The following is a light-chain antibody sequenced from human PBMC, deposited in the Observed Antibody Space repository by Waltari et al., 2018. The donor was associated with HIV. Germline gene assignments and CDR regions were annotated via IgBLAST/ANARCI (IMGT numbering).Light chain of an antibody. CDR2: RNN. V-gene: IGLV1-47*01. CDR3: AAWDDSLSGLV. J-gene: IGLJ3*02. Sequence: QSVLTQPPSASGTPGQRVPISCSGSSSNIGSNYGYWYHQLQGTAPKLLIYRNNQRPSGVPDRFSGSKSGTSASLAISGLRSEDEADYYCAAWDDSLSGLVFGGGTKVTVL. CDR1: SSNIGSNY.